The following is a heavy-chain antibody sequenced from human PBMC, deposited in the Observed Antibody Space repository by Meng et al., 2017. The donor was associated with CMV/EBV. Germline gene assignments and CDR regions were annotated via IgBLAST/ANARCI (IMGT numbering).Heavy chain of an antibody. D-gene: IGHD3-22*01. V-gene: IGHV3-15*01. CDR1: GFSFSPTW. CDR3: TATHHSDSSGKY. J-gene: IGHJ4*02. CDR2: IKSKYAGGTS. Sequence: VQVGGSWGDLVKPGGALGLAFAASGFSFSPTWMSWIRQAPGKGLEWVGRIKSKYAGGTSEYAAPVTGRFSITRDDSINTLYLQMNSLKTEDTAVYYCTATHHSDSSGKYWGQGTLVTVSS.